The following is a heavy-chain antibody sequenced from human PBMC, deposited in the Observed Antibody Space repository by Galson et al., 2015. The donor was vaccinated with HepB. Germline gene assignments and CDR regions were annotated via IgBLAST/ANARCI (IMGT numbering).Heavy chain of an antibody. CDR1: GFTFSSYS. V-gene: IGHV3-21*01. CDR2: ISSSSSYI. Sequence: SLRLSCAASGFTFSSYSMNWVRQAPGKGLEWVSSISSSSSYIYYADSVKGRFTISRDNAKNSLYLQMNSLRAEDTAVYYCARDRGKGEGPNWFDPWGQGTLVTVSS. CDR3: ARDRGKGEGPNWFDP. J-gene: IGHJ5*02. D-gene: IGHD3-16*01.